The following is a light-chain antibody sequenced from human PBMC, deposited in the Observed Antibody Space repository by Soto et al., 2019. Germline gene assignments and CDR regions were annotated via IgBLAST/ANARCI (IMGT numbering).Light chain of an antibody. Sequence: QSVLTQPASVSGSPGQSITISCTGTSSDVGNYNYVSWYQQHPGKAPKLIIYEVGNRPSGVSNRFSGSKSGNTASLTISRLQAEDEADYYCNSYTTSSLWVFGGGTKVTVL. CDR1: SSDVGNYNY. V-gene: IGLV2-14*01. J-gene: IGLJ3*02. CDR2: EVG. CDR3: NSYTTSSLWV.